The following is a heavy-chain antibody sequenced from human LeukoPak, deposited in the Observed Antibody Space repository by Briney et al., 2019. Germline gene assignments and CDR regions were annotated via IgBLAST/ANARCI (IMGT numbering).Heavy chain of an antibody. D-gene: IGHD2-2*01. CDR1: GFTFSSYA. J-gene: IGHJ6*02. CDR2: ISGSGGST. Sequence: GGSLRLSCAASGFTFSSYAMSWVRQAPGKGLEWVSAISGSGGSTYYADSVKGRFTISRDNSKNTLYLQMNSLRAEDTAVYYCAKRDCSSTSCYFIYGMDVWGQGTTVTVSS. V-gene: IGHV3-23*01. CDR3: AKRDCSSTSCYFIYGMDV.